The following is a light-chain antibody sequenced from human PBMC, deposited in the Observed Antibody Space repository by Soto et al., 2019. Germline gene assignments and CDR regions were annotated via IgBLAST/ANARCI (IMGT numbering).Light chain of an antibody. V-gene: IGKV1-39*01. CDR1: QSISTY. CDR2: AAF. J-gene: IGKJ1*01. Sequence: DIQMTQSPSSLSASVGDIVTITCRASQSISTYLHWYQQKPGKAPKLLIYAAFSLQSGVPSRFSGSGSGTDFTLTISSLQPEDFATYYCQQSYSTPRTFGQGTKVDIK. CDR3: QQSYSTPRT.